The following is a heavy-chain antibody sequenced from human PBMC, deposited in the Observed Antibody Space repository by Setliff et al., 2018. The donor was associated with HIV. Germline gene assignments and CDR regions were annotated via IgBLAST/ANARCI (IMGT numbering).Heavy chain of an antibody. D-gene: IGHD3-3*01. V-gene: IGHV4-39*01. Sequence: SETLSLTCTVSGDSVNDRSYFWGWIRQPPGKGLEWIGTFYYNGDSRYNPSLKSRVTISVDTSKNQFSLNLNSVTAADTAVYYCVSRYNFWNGYSRGYFDYWGQGTLVTVSS. J-gene: IGHJ4*02. CDR1: GDSVNDRSYF. CDR3: VSRYNFWNGYSRGYFDY. CDR2: FYYNGDS.